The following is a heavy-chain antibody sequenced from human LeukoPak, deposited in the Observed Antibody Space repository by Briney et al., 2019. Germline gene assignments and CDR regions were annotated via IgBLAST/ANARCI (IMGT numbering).Heavy chain of an antibody. CDR1: GGSVSSGSYY. V-gene: IGHV4-61*01. J-gene: IGHJ5*02. CDR2: IYYSGST. CDR3: ARENGSGSYRHIALNWFDP. D-gene: IGHD3-10*01. Sequence: SETLSLTCTVSGGSVSSGSYYWSWVRQPPGEGVEWIGYIYYSGSTNYNPSLKSRVTISVDTSQNQFSLKLSSVTAADTAVYYCARENGSGSYRHIALNWFDPWGQGTLVSVSS.